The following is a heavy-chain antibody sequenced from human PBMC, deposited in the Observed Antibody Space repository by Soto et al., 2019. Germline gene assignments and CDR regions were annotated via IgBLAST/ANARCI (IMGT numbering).Heavy chain of an antibody. V-gene: IGHV3-73*02. CDR3: ILGSGGTDAFDI. D-gene: IGHD3-10*01. Sequence: EVQLVESGGGLVQPGGSLKLSCAASGFIFNDSAVHWVRQASGKGLEWVGRIRSKTNHYATSYAESVKGRFTISRDDSKNTAYLQMNSLKTEDTAVYYCILGSGGTDAFDIWGQGTMVTVSS. CDR2: IRSKTNHYAT. CDR1: GFIFNDSA. J-gene: IGHJ3*02.